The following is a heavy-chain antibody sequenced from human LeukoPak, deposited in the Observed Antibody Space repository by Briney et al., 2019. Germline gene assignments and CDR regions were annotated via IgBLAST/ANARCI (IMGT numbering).Heavy chain of an antibody. CDR2: IYTSGST. D-gene: IGHD3-9*01. Sequence: SETLSLTCSVSGGSISSGRDDWSWIRRPAGKGLEWIGRIYTSGSTNYNPSRKSRVSIAVHTSKNRFSLNLSCVTAPESAVYYCARYILTGYYQNWFDPWGQGTLVTVSS. V-gene: IGHV4-61*02. CDR1: GGSISSGRDD. J-gene: IGHJ5*02. CDR3: ARYILTGYYQNWFDP.